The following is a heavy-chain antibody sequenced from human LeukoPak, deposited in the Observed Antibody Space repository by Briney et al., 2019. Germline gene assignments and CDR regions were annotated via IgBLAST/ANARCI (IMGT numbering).Heavy chain of an antibody. V-gene: IGHV3-66*02. Sequence: GGSLRLSCAASGFTFSSYAMSWVRQAPGKGPEWVSLVYSDSVTRYADSVQGRFTISRDNSKNTVYLQMNNLRVEDTAVYHCVRDRAEGRAWVEFDPWGQGILVTVSS. J-gene: IGHJ5*02. CDR1: GFTFSSYA. CDR2: VYSDSVT. CDR3: VRDRAEGRAWVEFDP.